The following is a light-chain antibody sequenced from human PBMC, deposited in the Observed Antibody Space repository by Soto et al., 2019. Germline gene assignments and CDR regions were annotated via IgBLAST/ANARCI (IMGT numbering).Light chain of an antibody. CDR2: DAS. Sequence: EIVLTQSPATLSLSPGERATLSCRASQSVSSYLAWYQQKPGQAPRLLIYDASNRATAIPARFSGSGSGTDFPLTISTLEPEYSAVYYCQKRSNWPVTFGQGTKLEIK. V-gene: IGKV3-11*01. CDR3: QKRSNWPVT. CDR1: QSVSSY. J-gene: IGKJ2*01.